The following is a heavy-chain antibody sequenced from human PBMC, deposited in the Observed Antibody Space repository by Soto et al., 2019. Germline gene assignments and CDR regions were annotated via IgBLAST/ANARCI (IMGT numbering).Heavy chain of an antibody. CDR1: GFTFSSYA. V-gene: IGHV3-30-3*01. CDR2: ISYDGSNK. J-gene: IGHJ4*02. CDR3: VRDTSPYSSGWHNRHFDY. Sequence: QVQLVESGGGVVQPGRSLRLSCAASGFTFSSYAMHWVRQAPGKGLEWVAVISYDGSNKYYADSVRGRFTISRDNSKTLYLQMNTLRGEDTALYYCVRDTSPYSSGWHNRHFDYRGQGTLVTVSS. D-gene: IGHD6-19*01.